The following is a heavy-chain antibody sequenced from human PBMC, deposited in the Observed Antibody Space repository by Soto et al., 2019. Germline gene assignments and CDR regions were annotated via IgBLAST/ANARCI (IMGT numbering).Heavy chain of an antibody. Sequence: QVQLVQSGAEVKKPGASVKISCKASGYTFTRYTMNWVRQAPGQRLEWMGWINPDNGNTKSSQKFQDRVIITRDTSASTAYMDLSSLGSEDTDVYYCARGIATGQLDPWGQGTLVTVSS. V-gene: IGHV1-3*01. J-gene: IGHJ5*02. D-gene: IGHD2-15*01. CDR2: INPDNGNT. CDR1: GYTFTRYT. CDR3: ARGIATGQLDP.